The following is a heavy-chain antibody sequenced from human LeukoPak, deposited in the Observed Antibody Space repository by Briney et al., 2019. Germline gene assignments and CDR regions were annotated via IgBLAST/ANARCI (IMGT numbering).Heavy chain of an antibody. CDR1: GYTFTGDY. J-gene: IGHJ4*02. Sequence: ASVKVSCKASGYTFTGDYMHWVRQAPGQGLEWMGRINPNSGGTNYAQKFQGRVTMTRDTSISTAYMELSRLRSDDTAVYYCARDTFDYHRYYYDSSGVADYWGQGTLVTVSS. CDR2: INPNSGGT. CDR3: ARDTFDYHRYYYDSSGVADY. V-gene: IGHV1-2*06. D-gene: IGHD3-22*01.